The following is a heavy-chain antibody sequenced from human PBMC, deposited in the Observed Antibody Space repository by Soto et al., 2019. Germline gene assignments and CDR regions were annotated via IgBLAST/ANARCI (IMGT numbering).Heavy chain of an antibody. CDR3: AKDAVGSHYFYYMDV. J-gene: IGHJ6*03. Sequence: DVQLVESGGGLVQPGRSLRLSCAASGFAFNDYAMHWVRQAPGKGLEWVAGISWHSANIAYADSVKGRFIISRDNAKNSLDLQMNSLRSEDTAFYYCAKDAVGSHYFYYMDVWGKGTAVTVSS. CDR1: GFAFNDYA. D-gene: IGHD3-10*01. CDR2: ISWHSANI. V-gene: IGHV3-9*01.